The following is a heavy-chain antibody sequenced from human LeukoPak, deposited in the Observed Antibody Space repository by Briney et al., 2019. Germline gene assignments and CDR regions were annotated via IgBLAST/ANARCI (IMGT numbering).Heavy chain of an antibody. J-gene: IGHJ4*02. Sequence: GGSLRLSCAASGFTFSNYAMNWVRQAPGKGLEWVANIKEDGSEKYCEDSVKGRFTISRDNAKNSLYLQMNSLRAEDTAVYYCARNVGWFRFDYWGQGTLVTVSS. V-gene: IGHV3-7*03. CDR3: ARNVGWFRFDY. CDR1: GFTFSNYA. D-gene: IGHD2-15*01. CDR2: IKEDGSEK.